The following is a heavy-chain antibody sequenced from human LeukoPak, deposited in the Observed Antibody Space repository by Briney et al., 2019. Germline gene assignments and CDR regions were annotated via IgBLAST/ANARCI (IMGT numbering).Heavy chain of an antibody. D-gene: IGHD6-13*01. J-gene: IGHJ6*02. CDR2: IYNSGGST. CDR3: ARRGYSSSWYVGYYYYYYGMDV. Sequence: QAGGSLRLSCAASGFTVSSNYMSWVRQAPGKGLEWVSVIYNSGGSTYYADSVKGRFTISRDNSKNTLYLHMNNLRAEDTAVYYCARRGYSSSWYVGYYYYYYGMDVWGQGTTVTVSS. V-gene: IGHV3-66*04. CDR1: GFTVSSNY.